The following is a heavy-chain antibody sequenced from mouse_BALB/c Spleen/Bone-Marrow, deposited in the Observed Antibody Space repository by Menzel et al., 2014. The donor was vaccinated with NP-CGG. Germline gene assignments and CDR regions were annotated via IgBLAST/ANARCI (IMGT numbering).Heavy chain of an antibody. CDR1: EYTFTDYV. V-gene: IGHV1-77*01. CDR2: IDPGRGSS. D-gene: IGHD2-1*01. Sequence: VQLVESGPELVKPGASVKMSCKASEYTFTDYVMTWVKRGTGQGLEWIGEIDPGRGSSFYNEKFKAKATLTADKSANTAYMQLSSLTSEDSAVYFCARDGNYAAMDYWGQGTSVTVSS. J-gene: IGHJ4*01. CDR3: ARDGNYAAMDY.